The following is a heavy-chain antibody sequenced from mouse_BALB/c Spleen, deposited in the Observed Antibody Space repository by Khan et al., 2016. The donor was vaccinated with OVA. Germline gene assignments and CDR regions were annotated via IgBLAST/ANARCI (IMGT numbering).Heavy chain of an antibody. CDR3: ARNGFGNYEILDY. D-gene: IGHD2-1*01. CDR2: IYPGNSDT. J-gene: IGHJ2*01. V-gene: IGHV1-5*01. CDR1: GYTFTNYW. Sequence: VQLQQSGTVLARPGASVKMSCKASGYTFTNYWMHWVKQRPGQGLEWIGTIYPGNSDTNYNQKFTGKAKLTAVTSTSTAYMELSSLINEDSGVYYCARNGFGNYEILDYWGQGTTLTVSS.